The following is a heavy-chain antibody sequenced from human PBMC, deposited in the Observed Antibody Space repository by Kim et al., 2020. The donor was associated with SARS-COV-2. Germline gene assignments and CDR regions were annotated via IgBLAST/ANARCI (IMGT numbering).Heavy chain of an antibody. D-gene: IGHD6-19*01. J-gene: IGHJ4*02. CDR2: ISGSGGST. CDR3: AKDIGYSSGWYRGGDY. Sequence: AISGSGGSTYYADSVKGRFTISRDNSKNTLYLQMNSLRAEDTAVYYCAKDIGYSSGWYRGGDYWGQGTLVTVSS. V-gene: IGHV3-23*01.